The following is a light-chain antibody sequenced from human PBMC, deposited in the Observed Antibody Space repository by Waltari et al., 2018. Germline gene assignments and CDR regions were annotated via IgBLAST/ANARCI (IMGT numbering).Light chain of an antibody. J-gene: IGKJ2*03. CDR2: QVS. V-gene: IGKV2-30*02. CDR3: GQGAHLPS. Sequence: DVVMTQSPLSLPITPGQPASISCRSSQSLVHSNGNTYLSWYHQKPGQPPRLLIYQVSNRYSRVPDRFSGSGSGTEFTLKISRVEAEDVGLYYCGQGAHLPSFGQGTKVEIK. CDR1: QSLVHSNGNTY.